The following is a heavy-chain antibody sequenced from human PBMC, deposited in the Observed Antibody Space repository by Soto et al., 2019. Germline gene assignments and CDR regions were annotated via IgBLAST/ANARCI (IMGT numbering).Heavy chain of an antibody. D-gene: IGHD3-3*01. CDR2: IVPIFGTA. CDR1: GGTFSSYA. Sequence: ASLNVSCKASGGTFSSYAISWVRQAPGPGLEWMGGIVPIFGTANYAQKFQGRVTITADESTSTAYMELSSLRSEDTAVYYCARETSDFWSGYNGMDVWGQGTTVTVSS. CDR3: ARETSDFWSGYNGMDV. V-gene: IGHV1-69*13. J-gene: IGHJ6*02.